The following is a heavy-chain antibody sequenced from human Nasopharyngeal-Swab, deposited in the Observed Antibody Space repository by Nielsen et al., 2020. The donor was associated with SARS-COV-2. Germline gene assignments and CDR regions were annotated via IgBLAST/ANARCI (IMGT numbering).Heavy chain of an antibody. J-gene: IGHJ4*02. V-gene: IGHV3-30*18. Sequence: GGSLRLSCAGSGFTFSSNAMYWVRQAPGKGLEWVAVISYDGSDKYYADSVKGRFTISRDNSKNTLFLQMNSLRTEDTAVYYCAKVSIDGGGYFDYWGQGTLVTVSS. CDR1: GFTFSSNA. CDR2: ISYDGSDK. CDR3: AKVSIDGGGYFDY. D-gene: IGHD3-10*01.